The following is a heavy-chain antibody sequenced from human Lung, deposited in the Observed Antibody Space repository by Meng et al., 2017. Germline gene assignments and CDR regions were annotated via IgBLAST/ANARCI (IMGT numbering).Heavy chain of an antibody. CDR1: GGSFSDYY. CDR2: IHHSGST. Sequence: QLYLHRWGHVLCKPSWTLSLPWVVFGGSFSDYYGSWIRQPPGKGLEWIGDIHHSGSTNYNPSLESRATISVDTSQNNLSLKLSSVTAADSAVYYCARGPTTMAHDFDYWGQGTLVTVSS. D-gene: IGHD4-11*01. J-gene: IGHJ4*02. CDR3: ARGPTTMAHDFDY. V-gene: IGHV4-34*01.